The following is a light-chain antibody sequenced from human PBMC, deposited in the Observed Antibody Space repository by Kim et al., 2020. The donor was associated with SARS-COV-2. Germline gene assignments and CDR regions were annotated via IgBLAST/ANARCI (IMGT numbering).Light chain of an antibody. CDR3: QQSYTIPWT. J-gene: IGKJ1*01. CDR2: SAS. V-gene: IGKV1-39*01. CDR1: QTVTTY. Sequence: DIQMTQSPSSLSASVGDRVTITCRASQTVTTYLNWYQHKPGQAPRLLIYSASTLQSGVPARFRGSGSGTEFILTVSSLQPEDAATFYCQQSYTIPWTFGPGTKVDI.